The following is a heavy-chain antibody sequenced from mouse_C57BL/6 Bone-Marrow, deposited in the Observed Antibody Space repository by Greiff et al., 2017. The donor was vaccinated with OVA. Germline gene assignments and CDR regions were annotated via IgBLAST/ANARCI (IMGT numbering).Heavy chain of an antibody. V-gene: IGHV1-80*01. Sequence: SGAELVKPGASVKISCKASGYAFSSYWMNWVKQRPGKGLEWIGQIYPGDGDTNYNGKFKGKATLTADKSSSTAYMQLSSLTSEDSAVYFCAREDSTTVVAPFDYWGQGTTLTVSS. J-gene: IGHJ2*01. CDR3: AREDSTTVVAPFDY. D-gene: IGHD1-1*01. CDR2: IYPGDGDT. CDR1: GYAFSSYW.